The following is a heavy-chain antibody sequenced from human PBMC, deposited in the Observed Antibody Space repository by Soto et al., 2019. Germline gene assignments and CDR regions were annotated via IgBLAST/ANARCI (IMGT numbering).Heavy chain of an antibody. D-gene: IGHD1-1*01. CDR2: IIPFFGTA. J-gene: IGHJ2*01. Sequence: QVQLVQSGAEVKKPGSSVKVSCKASGDTFSSHAFGWVRQAPGQGLEWMGGIIPFFGTANYAQKFEGRVEITAVESTTTAYMELSSLRSEDTAVYYCARGVEEMATTTAVWSFYLWGRCTLVTVSS. CDR1: GDTFSSHA. V-gene: IGHV1-69*01. CDR3: ARGVEEMATTTAVWSFYL.